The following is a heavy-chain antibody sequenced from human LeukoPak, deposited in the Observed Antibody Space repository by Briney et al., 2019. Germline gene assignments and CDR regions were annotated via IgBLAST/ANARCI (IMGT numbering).Heavy chain of an antibody. V-gene: IGHV3-9*01. D-gene: IGHD6-13*01. CDR1: GFTFDDYA. CDR2: ISWNSGSI. J-gene: IGHJ4*02. Sequence: GGSLRLSCAASGFTFDDYAMHWVRQAPGKGLEWVSGISWNSGSIGYADSVKGRFTISRDNAKNSLYLQMNSLRAEDTAVYYCARDFHRLNIAAAGKSTDYWGQGTLVTVSS. CDR3: ARDFHRLNIAAAGKSTDY.